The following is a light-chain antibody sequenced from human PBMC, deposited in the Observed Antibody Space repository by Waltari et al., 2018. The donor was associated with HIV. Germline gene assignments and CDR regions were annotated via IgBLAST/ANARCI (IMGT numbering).Light chain of an antibody. V-gene: IGKV1-12*01. Sequence: IQMTQSPSYVSESVGGGVSISCRASQNIGRSLAWSQLKPGKAPKLVVYEASRLNDGVPARFHGTGSRSNFTLDINNLQSEDFATYVCQQATTFPHTFG. CDR1: QNIGRS. J-gene: IGKJ2*01. CDR3: QQATTFPHT. CDR2: EAS.